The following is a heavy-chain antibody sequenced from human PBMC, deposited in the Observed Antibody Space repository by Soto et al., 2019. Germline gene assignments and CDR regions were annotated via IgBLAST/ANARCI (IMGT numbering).Heavy chain of an antibody. J-gene: IGHJ4*02. CDR3: AREGYDSSGYYYPSTWFDY. CDR1: GGSISSGGYY. CDR2: IYYSGST. D-gene: IGHD3-22*01. V-gene: IGHV4-31*03. Sequence: SLTCTVSGGSISSGGYYWSWIRQHPGKGLEWIGYIYYSGSTYYNPSLKSRVTISVDTSKNQFSLKLSSVTAADTAVYYCAREGYDSSGYYYPSTWFDYWGQGTLVTVSS.